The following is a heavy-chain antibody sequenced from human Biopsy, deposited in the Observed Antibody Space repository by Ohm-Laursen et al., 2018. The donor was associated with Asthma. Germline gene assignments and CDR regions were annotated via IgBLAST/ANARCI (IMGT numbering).Heavy chain of an antibody. J-gene: IGHJ6*02. Sequence: SSVKVSYKAPGGTFSNFAISWVRQAPGQGLEWLGGIITVFGTTNYAQKFQGRVTIIAEESTITAYMEVTSLRSEDTGIYYSARCQVGYSSGWSLLLKKIYYSGMDGWGQGTAVTVSS. CDR1: GGTFSNFA. V-gene: IGHV1-69*01. D-gene: IGHD6-19*01. CDR2: IITVFGTT. CDR3: ARCQVGYSSGWSLLLKKIYYSGMDG.